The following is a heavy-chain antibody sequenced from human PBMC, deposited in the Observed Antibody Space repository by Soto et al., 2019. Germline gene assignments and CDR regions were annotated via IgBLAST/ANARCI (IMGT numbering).Heavy chain of an antibody. D-gene: IGHD3-10*01. CDR2: IDPSDSYT. V-gene: IGHV5-10-1*01. CDR3: ARGMGMVYGSGSYYHGMDV. J-gene: IGHJ6*02. CDR1: GYSFTSCW. Sequence: GESLKISCKGSGYSFTSCWISWVRQMPGKGLEWMGRIDPSDSYTNYSPSFQGHVTISADKSISTAYLQWSSLKASDTAMYYCARGMGMVYGSGSYYHGMDVWGQGTTVTVSS.